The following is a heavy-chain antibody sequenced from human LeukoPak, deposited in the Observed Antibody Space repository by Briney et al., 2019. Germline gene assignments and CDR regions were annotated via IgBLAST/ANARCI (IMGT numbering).Heavy chain of an antibody. CDR3: ARPSITTGGPFDY. CDR2: IHHTGSA. V-gene: IGHV4-59*01. D-gene: IGHD1/OR15-1a*01. CDR1: GGSIGSYY. J-gene: IGHJ4*02. Sequence: SETLSLTCTVSGGSIGSYYWSWIRQPPGKGLEWIGYIHHTGSASYNPSLKGRLTMSVDTSKNQFSLKLTFVTAADTAVYYCARPSITTGGPFDYWGQGTLVTVSS.